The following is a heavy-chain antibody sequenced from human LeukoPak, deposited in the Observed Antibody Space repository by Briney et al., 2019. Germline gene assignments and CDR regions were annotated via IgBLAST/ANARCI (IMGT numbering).Heavy chain of an antibody. CDR2: IKQDGSEK. J-gene: IGHJ4*02. Sequence: PGGSLRLSCAASGFTFSSYWMSWVRQAPGKGLEWVANIKQDGSEKYYVDSVKGRFTISRDNAKNSLYLQMNSLRAEDTAVYYWARAPRVAYYDILTGYEDYWGQGTLVTVSS. CDR3: ARAPRVAYYDILTGYEDY. CDR1: GFTFSSYW. D-gene: IGHD3-9*01. V-gene: IGHV3-7*01.